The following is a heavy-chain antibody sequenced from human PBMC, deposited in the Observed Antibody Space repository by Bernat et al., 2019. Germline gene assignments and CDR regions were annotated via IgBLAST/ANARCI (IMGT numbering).Heavy chain of an antibody. V-gene: IGHV3-48*03. Sequence: EVQLVESGGGLVQPGGSLRLSCAASGFTFSSYEMHWVRQAPGKGLEWVSDISSSGSTIYYADSVKGRFTISRDNAKNSLYLQMNSLRAEDTAVYYCAGEGFYGLGSYQDYWGQGTLVTVSS. D-gene: IGHD3-10*01. J-gene: IGHJ4*02. CDR1: GFTFSSYE. CDR2: ISSSGSTI. CDR3: AGEGFYGLGSYQDY.